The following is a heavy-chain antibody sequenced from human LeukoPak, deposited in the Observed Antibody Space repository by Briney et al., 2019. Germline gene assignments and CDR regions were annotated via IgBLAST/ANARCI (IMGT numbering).Heavy chain of an antibody. V-gene: IGHV4-39*01. Sequence: SETLSLTCTVSGDSITSSGYYRGWIRQPPEKGLEWIGTIYYSGSTFYSPSLKSRVTISVDTSKNQFSLKLSSVTAADTAVYYCASLRERSYYARGFDYWGQGTLVTVSS. CDR3: ASLRERSYYARGFDY. CDR2: IYYSGST. J-gene: IGHJ4*02. CDR1: GDSITSSGYY. D-gene: IGHD1-26*01.